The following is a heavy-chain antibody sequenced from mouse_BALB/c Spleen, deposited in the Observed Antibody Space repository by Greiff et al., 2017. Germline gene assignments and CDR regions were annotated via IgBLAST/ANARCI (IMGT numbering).Heavy chain of an antibody. J-gene: IGHJ3*01. D-gene: IGHD2-4*01. CDR3: AREEMITGAAWFAY. CDR1: GFTFSSYG. V-gene: IGHV5-6-3*01. CDR2: INSNGGST. Sequence: EVKLMESGGGLVQPGGSLKLSCAASGFTFSSYGMSWVRQTPDKRLELVATINSNGGSTYYPDSVKGRFTISRDNAKNTLYLQMSSLKSEDTAMYYCAREEMITGAAWFAYWGQGTLVTVSA.